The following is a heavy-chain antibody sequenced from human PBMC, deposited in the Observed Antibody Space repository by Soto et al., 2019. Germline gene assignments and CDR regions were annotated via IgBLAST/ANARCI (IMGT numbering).Heavy chain of an antibody. D-gene: IGHD3-3*01. CDR2: IYSGGST. J-gene: IGHJ4*02. V-gene: IGHV3-53*01. Sequence: GGSLRLSCAASGFTVSSNYMSWVRQAPGKGLEWVSVIYSGGSTYYADSVKGRFTISRDNSKNTLYLQMNSLRAEDTAVYYCARGGYDFWSGYYPYFDYWGQGTLVTVSS. CDR3: ARGGYDFWSGYYPYFDY. CDR1: GFTVSSNY.